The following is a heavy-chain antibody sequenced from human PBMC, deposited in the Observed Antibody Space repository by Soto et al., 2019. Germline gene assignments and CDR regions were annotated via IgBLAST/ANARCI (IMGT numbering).Heavy chain of an antibody. CDR1: GFTFSSYG. V-gene: IGHV3-30*18. CDR2: ISYDGSNK. CDR3: AKDTRSGDDFYYYMDV. D-gene: IGHD5-12*01. J-gene: IGHJ6*03. Sequence: QVQLVESRGGVVQPGRSLRLSCAASGFTFSSYGMHWVRQAPGKGLEWVAVISYDGSNKYYADFVKGRFTISRDNSKNRLYLQMNSLRADDTAVYYCAKDTRSGDDFYYYMDVWGKGTTVTVSS.